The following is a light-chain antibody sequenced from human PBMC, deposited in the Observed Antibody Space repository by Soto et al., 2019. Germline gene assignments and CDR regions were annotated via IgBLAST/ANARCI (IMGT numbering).Light chain of an antibody. Sequence: SYELTQSPSVSVSPGQTARITCSGDELPKQYAHWYQQKPGQAPVLVIYKDSERPSGIPERFSGSSSGTTVTLTISGVQAEDEADYYCQSADSSGTYRVFGTGTKLTVL. CDR3: QSADSSGTYRV. V-gene: IGLV3-25*03. CDR2: KDS. J-gene: IGLJ1*01. CDR1: ELPKQY.